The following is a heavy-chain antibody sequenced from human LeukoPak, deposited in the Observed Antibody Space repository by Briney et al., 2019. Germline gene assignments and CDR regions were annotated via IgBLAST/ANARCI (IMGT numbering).Heavy chain of an antibody. V-gene: IGHV1-2*02. CDR3: ARGGKWQQLVEYYFAY. Sequence: ASVLVSCKASGYIFTGYYIHWVRQAPGQGLEWMGWINPNSGVTRYAQKFQGRVTTTRDTSINTAYIEVSRLRSDDTAVYDCARGGKWQQLVEYYFAYWGGEPPVTVSS. J-gene: IGHJ4*02. D-gene: IGHD6-13*01. CDR2: INPNSGVT. CDR1: GYIFTGYY.